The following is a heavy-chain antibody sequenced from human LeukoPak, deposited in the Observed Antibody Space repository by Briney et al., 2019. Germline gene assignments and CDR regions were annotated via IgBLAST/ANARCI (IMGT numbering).Heavy chain of an antibody. J-gene: IGHJ4*02. CDR1: GITFSYYW. Sequence: PGGSLRLSCAASGITFSYYWMHWVRQAPGKGLVWVSRIDADGSSATYADSVKGRFTISRDNAKNTLYLQMNSLRAEDTAVYYCAREFRSSADYWGQGTLVTVSS. V-gene: IGHV3-74*01. CDR3: AREFRSSADY. D-gene: IGHD6-19*01. CDR2: IDADGSSA.